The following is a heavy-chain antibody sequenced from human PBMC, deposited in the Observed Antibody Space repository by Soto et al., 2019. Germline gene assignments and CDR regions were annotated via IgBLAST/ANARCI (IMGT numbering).Heavy chain of an antibody. D-gene: IGHD6-19*01. V-gene: IGHV4-59*01. J-gene: IGHJ6*02. CDR2: IYYTGST. CDR3: ARYSSGWSRSTRDYYYYGLDV. CDR1: GDSISSSY. Sequence: PSETLSLTCTVSGDSISSSYWTWIRQPPGKGLEWIGYIYYTGSTIQNPSLKSRVTISVDTSKNQFSLKLTSVTAADTAVYYCARYSSGWSRSTRDYYYYGLDVWGQGTTVT.